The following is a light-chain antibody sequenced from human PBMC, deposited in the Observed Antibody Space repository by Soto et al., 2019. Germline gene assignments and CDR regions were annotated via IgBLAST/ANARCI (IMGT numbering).Light chain of an antibody. CDR1: SSDIGTYNY. J-gene: IGLJ1*01. V-gene: IGLV2-14*01. CDR2: DVG. CDR3: SSYTTTSQDV. Sequence: QSALTQPASVSGSPGQSITISCTGTSSDIGTYNYVSWFQHHPGKAPKLIIHDVGNRPSGVSNRFSGSKSGNTASLTISGLQAEDEADYHCSSYTTTSQDVFGTGTKVTVL.